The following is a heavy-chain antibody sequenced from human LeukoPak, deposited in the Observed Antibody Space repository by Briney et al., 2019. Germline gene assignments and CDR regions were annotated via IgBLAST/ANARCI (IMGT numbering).Heavy chain of an antibody. CDR3: AKRRCCTTTSCHDFDY. CDR1: GFTFRSYA. V-gene: IGHV3-23*01. D-gene: IGHD2-2*01. J-gene: IGHJ4*02. Sequence: PGGSLRLSCAASGFTFRSYAMNWVRQAPGKGLEWVSAISADGDSTYYADSVKGRFTISRDNSKNTLYLQMNSLRPGDTAVYYCAKRRCCTTTSCHDFDYWGQGTLVTVSS. CDR2: ISADGDST.